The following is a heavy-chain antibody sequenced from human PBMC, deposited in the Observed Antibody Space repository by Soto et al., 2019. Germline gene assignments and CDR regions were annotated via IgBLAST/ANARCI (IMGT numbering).Heavy chain of an antibody. CDR1: GGSISSGGYY. J-gene: IGHJ4*02. CDR3: ARVTSGWYRMPDY. Sequence: PSETLSLTCTVSGGSISSGGYYWSWIRQHPGKGLEWIGYIYYSGSTYYNPSLKSRVTISVDTSKNQFSLKLSSVTAADTAVYYCARVTSGWYRMPDYWGQGTLVTVSS. D-gene: IGHD6-19*01. V-gene: IGHV4-31*03. CDR2: IYYSGST.